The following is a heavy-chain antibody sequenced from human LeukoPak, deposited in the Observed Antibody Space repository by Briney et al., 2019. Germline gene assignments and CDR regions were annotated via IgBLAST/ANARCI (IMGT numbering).Heavy chain of an antibody. D-gene: IGHD1-14*01. CDR3: ARDRSGIYDAFDI. Sequence: PGRSLRPSCAAAGFTFSNYGIHWVRQAPGKGLEWVAVISKDGSNKDYADSVKGRFIISRDNSKSTLYLQMNSLRAEDTAVYYCARDRSGIYDAFDIWGQGTMVTVSS. J-gene: IGHJ3*02. CDR2: ISKDGSNK. V-gene: IGHV3-30*03. CDR1: GFTFSNYG.